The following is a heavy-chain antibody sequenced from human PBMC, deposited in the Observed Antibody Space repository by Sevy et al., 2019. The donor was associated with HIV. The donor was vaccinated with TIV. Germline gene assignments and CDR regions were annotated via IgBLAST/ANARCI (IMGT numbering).Heavy chain of an antibody. J-gene: IGHJ5*02. CDR3: ARDERVRGPNWFDP. Sequence: GGSLRLSCAASGFTFSSYWMSWVRQAPGKGLEWVANIKQDGSEKYYVDPVKGRFTISRDNAKNSLYLQMNSLRAEDTAVYYCARDERVRGPNWFDPWGQGTLVTVSS. CDR2: IKQDGSEK. V-gene: IGHV3-7*01. D-gene: IGHD1-1*01. CDR1: GFTFSSYW.